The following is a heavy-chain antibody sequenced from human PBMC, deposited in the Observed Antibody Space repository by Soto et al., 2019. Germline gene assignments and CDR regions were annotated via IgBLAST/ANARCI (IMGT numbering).Heavy chain of an antibody. CDR2: IIPIFGTA. CDR1: GGTFSSYA. J-gene: IGHJ5*02. CDR3: ARDLETMVRGVIGWFDP. V-gene: IGHV1-69*13. Sequence: SVKVSCKASGGTFSSYAISWVRQAPGQGLEWMGGIIPIFGTANYAQKFQGRVTITADESTSTAYMELSSLRSEDTAVYYCARDLETMVRGVIGWFDPWGQGTQVTVSS. D-gene: IGHD3-10*01.